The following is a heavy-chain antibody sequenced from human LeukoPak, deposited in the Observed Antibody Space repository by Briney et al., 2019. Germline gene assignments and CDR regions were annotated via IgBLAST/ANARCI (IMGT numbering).Heavy chain of an antibody. CDR3: AKDSGRVTIFGVLIPLDY. D-gene: IGHD3-3*01. CDR1: GFTFSNYG. J-gene: IGHJ4*02. CDR2: VRYDGGGK. Sequence: GGSLRLSCEASGFTFSNYGMHWVRQAPGKGLEWVAFVRYDGGGKYYADSVKGRLTISRDNSKNTLYLEMNSLRAEDTAIYCCAKDSGRVTIFGVLIPLDYWGQGTLVTVSS. V-gene: IGHV3-30*02.